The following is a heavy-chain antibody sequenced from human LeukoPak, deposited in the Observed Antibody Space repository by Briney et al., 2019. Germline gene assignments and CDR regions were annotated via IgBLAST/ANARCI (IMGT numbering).Heavy chain of an antibody. D-gene: IGHD1-26*01. CDR2: IYSSGST. CDR3: ARLSYSGSYTNYFDY. V-gene: IGHV4-4*07. J-gene: IGHJ4*02. Sequence: SETLSLTHTVSGGSLSSQYWSCMRQPAGKGLEGSGRIYSSGSTNYNPSLKSRVTMSVDTSKNQFSLKLSSVTAADTAVYYCARLSYSGSYTNYFDYWGQGTLVTVSS. CDR1: GGSLSSQY.